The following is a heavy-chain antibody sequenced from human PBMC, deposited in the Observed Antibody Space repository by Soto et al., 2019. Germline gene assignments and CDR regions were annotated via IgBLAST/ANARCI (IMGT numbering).Heavy chain of an antibody. CDR3: AHRRTGDLIDY. J-gene: IGHJ4*02. V-gene: IGHV2-5*02. CDR2: IYWDDDR. CDR1: GFSLTTRGVG. Sequence: QITLKESGPALVKPTQTLTLTCTFSGFSLTTRGVGVGWIRPPPRKALAWLALIYWDDDRRYSPSLKSRLTITKDTSKNQVVLTMTNMGPVDTATYYCAHRRTGDLIDYLGQGTLVTVSS. D-gene: IGHD2-21*01.